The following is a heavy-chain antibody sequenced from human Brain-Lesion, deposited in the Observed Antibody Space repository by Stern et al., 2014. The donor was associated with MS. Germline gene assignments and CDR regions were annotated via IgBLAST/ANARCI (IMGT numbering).Heavy chain of an antibody. CDR3: TRQGPAPVDDFDY. Sequence: EDQLVDSGGGLVQPGGSLKLSCAASGFSFSASGLHWVRQAPGKGLEWVGRIRGKGNNYATDYAASVKGRFTISRDDSRNTAYLQMSSLMTEDTAIYYCTRQGPAPVDDFDYWGQGTLVTVSS. CDR1: GFSFSASG. CDR2: IRGKGNNYAT. J-gene: IGHJ4*02. V-gene: IGHV3-73*01.